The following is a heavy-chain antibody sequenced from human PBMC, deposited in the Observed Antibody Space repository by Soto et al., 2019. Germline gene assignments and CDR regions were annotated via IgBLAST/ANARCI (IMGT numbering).Heavy chain of an antibody. J-gene: IGHJ6*02. CDR3: ARGHTTNWYYYYFGMDV. CDR1: GFTFSSYA. CDR2: ISGSGGST. D-gene: IGHD1-1*01. Sequence: PVGSLRLSCAASGFTFSSYAMSWVRQAPGKGLEWVSAISGSGGSTYYTDSVKGRFTISRDNSKNTLYLQMNSLRAEDTAVYYCARGHTTNWYYYYFGMDVWGQGTTVTVSS. V-gene: IGHV3-23*01.